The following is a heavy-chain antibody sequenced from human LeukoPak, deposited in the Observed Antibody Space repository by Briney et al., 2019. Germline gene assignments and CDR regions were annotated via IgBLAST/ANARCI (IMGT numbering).Heavy chain of an antibody. CDR3: ARADSKSLSATWDKWLDP. J-gene: IGHJ5*01. D-gene: IGHD1-1*01. CDR2: IFPDDSDT. CDR1: GYSFNTYW. V-gene: IGHV5-51*01. Sequence: KISCKGSGYSFNTYWIAWVRQMPGKGVEGMGLIFPDDSDTRYSPSFQGQVTMSADKSISTVYLQWSSLETSDTAIYYCARADSKSLSATWDKWLDPWGPGTLLIVSS.